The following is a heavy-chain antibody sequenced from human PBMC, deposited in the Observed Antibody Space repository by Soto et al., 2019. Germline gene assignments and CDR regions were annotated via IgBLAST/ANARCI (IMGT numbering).Heavy chain of an antibody. CDR2: IDPSDSYT. J-gene: IGHJ6*02. CDR1: GYSFTSYW. V-gene: IGHV5-10-1*01. CDR3: ARGIRNTIDIYGGNLEAGMDV. Sequence: PGESLKISCKGSGYSFTSYWISWVRQMPGKGLEWMGRIDPSDSYTNYSPSFQGHVTISADKSISTAYLQWSSLKASDTAMYYCARGIRNTIDIYGGNLEAGMDVWGQGTTITVSS. D-gene: IGHD4-17*01.